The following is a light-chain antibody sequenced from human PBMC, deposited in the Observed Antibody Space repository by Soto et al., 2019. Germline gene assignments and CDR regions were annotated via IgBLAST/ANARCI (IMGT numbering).Light chain of an antibody. Sequence: QLVLTQSPSASASLGASVKLTCTLSSGHSSYAIAWHQQQPEKGPRYLMKLNSDGSHRKGDGIPDRFSGSSSGAERYLTISSLQSEDEADYYCQTWGTGIPVFGGGIKLTVL. CDR1: SGHSSYA. V-gene: IGLV4-69*01. CDR3: QTWGTGIPV. CDR2: LNSDGSH. J-gene: IGLJ3*02.